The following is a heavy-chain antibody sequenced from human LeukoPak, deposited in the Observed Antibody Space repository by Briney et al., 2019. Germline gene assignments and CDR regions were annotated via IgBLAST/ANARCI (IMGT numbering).Heavy chain of an antibody. J-gene: IGHJ6*04. CDR1: GFTFSNYA. Sequence: GSLRLSCAASGFTFSNYAMSWVRQAPGKGLEWVSAISGSGDSTYYADSVKGRFTISRDSSMETLYLQMNSLRAEDTAVYYCAKEPTSYYYYGMDVWGKGTTVTVSS. V-gene: IGHV3-23*01. CDR3: AKEPTSYYYYGMDV. CDR2: ISGSGDST.